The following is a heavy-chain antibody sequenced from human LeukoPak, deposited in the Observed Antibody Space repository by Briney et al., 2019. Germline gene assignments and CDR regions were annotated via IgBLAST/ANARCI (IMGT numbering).Heavy chain of an antibody. Sequence: ASVKVSCKASGYTFTGYYMHWVRQAPGQGLEWMGWINRNSGGTNYAQKFQGRVTMTRDTSISTAYMELSRLRSDDTAVYYCARGPDFGQLGTIDIVVVPAAISFICDYWGQGTLVTVSS. CDR1: GYTFTGYY. CDR2: INRNSGGT. V-gene: IGHV1-2*02. J-gene: IGHJ4*02. D-gene: IGHD2-2*02. CDR3: ARGPDFGQLGTIDIVVVPAAISFICDY.